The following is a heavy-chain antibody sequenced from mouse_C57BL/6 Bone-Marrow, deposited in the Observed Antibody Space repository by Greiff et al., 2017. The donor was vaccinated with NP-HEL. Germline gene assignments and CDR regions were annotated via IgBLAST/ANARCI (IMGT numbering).Heavy chain of an antibody. V-gene: IGHV1-64*01. D-gene: IGHD1-1*01. Sequence: QVQLQQPGAELVKPGASVKLSCKASGYTFTSYWMHWVKQRPGQGLEWIGMIHPNSGSTNYNEKFKSKATLTVDKSSSTAYMQLSSLTSEDSAVYYCARLEGFYYYGSSFDYWGQGTTLTVSS. CDR2: IHPNSGST. CDR1: GYTFTSYW. CDR3: ARLEGFYYYGSSFDY. J-gene: IGHJ2*01.